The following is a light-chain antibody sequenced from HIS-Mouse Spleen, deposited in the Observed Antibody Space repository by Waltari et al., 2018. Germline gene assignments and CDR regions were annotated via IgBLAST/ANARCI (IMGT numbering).Light chain of an antibody. J-gene: IGKJ5*01. V-gene: IGKV1-13*02. Sequence: AIQLTQSPSSLSASVGDRVTITCRASQGISSALASYQQKPGKAPKLLIYDASSLESGVPSRFSGSGSGTDFTLTISSLQPEDFATYYCQQFNSYPITFGQGTRLEI. CDR2: DAS. CDR3: QQFNSYPIT. CDR1: QGISSA.